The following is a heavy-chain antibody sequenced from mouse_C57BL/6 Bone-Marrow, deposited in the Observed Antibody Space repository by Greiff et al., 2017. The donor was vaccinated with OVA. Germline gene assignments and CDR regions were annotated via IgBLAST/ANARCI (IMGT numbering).Heavy chain of an antibody. CDR2: ISYDGSN. J-gene: IGHJ1*03. D-gene: IGHD1-2*01. V-gene: IGHV3-6*01. Sequence: VEESGPGLVKPSQSLSLTCSVTGYSITSGYYWNWIRQFPGNKLEWMGYISYDGSNNYNPSLKNRISITRDTSKNQFFLKLNSVTTEDTATYYCARDTLLRHWYFGVWGTGTTVTVSS. CDR1: GYSITSGYY. CDR3: ARDTLLRHWYFGV.